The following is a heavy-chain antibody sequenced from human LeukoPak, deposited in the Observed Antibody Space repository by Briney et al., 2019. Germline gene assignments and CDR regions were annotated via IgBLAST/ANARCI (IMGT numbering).Heavy chain of an antibody. Sequence: SETLSLTCTVSGGSISSYYWSWIRQPPGKGLEWIGYIYYSGSTNYNPSLKSRVTISVDTSKNQFSLKLSSVTAADTAVYYCARRCSSTSCYDGSDYYYYYGMDVWGQGTTVTVSS. D-gene: IGHD2-2*01. CDR3: ARRCSSTSCYDGSDYYYYYGMDV. V-gene: IGHV4-59*01. CDR1: GGSISSYY. CDR2: IYYSGST. J-gene: IGHJ6*02.